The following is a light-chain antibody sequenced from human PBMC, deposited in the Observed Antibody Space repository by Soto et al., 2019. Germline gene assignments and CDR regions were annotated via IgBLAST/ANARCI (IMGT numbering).Light chain of an antibody. V-gene: IGLV2-11*01. Sequence: QSALTQPRSVSESPGQSVTISCTGTSSDVGAYDYVSWYQQHPGKAPQLMIYDVTKRPSGVPHRFSGSRSGNTASLTISGLQAEDDAEYYCCSYAGSYTWVFGGGTKLTVL. J-gene: IGLJ2*01. CDR3: CSYAGSYTWV. CDR1: SSDVGAYDY. CDR2: DVT.